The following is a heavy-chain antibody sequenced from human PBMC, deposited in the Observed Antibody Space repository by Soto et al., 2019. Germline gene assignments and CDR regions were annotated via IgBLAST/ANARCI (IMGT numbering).Heavy chain of an antibody. D-gene: IGHD3-10*01. Sequence: VQMVQSGAEVKKAGSSVKVSCKASGGTVSSYAITWVRQAPGKGLEWMGVFIPIFVSAHYAPKFQGRITITADESTSTAYMELSGLTSEDTAIYYCARDVSSDTTGFRGYDLWGQGTQVTVSS. J-gene: IGHJ4*02. CDR1: GGTVSSYA. CDR3: ARDVSSDTTGFRGYDL. CDR2: FIPIFVSA. V-gene: IGHV1-69*01.